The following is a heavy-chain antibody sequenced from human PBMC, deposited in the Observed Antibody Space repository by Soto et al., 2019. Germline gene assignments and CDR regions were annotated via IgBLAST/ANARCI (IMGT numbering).Heavy chain of an antibody. V-gene: IGHV3-23*01. Sequence: GGSLRLSCAASGFTFSSYSMNWVRQAPGKGLEWVSAISGGGDTTSYADSVKGRFTVSRDGSKNTLYVQMNSLRAEDTAVYYCAKGRGGSGSLTPRVDFWGQGTLVTVSS. CDR1: GFTFSSYS. CDR2: ISGGGDTT. D-gene: IGHD3-10*01. CDR3: AKGRGGSGSLTPRVDF. J-gene: IGHJ4*02.